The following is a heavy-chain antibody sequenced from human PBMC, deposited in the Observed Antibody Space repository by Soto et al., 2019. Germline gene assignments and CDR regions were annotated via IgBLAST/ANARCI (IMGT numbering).Heavy chain of an antibody. CDR3: AKWRGSATPKYYFDS. J-gene: IGHJ4*02. CDR2: SAGSGGSR. CDR1: GFNFNIYA. V-gene: IGHV3-23*01. D-gene: IGHD6-25*01. Sequence: GGSLRLSCAASGFNFNIYAMSWVRQAPGKGLEWVSSAGSGGSRYYIDSVKGRFTISRDNSKQTLDLQMDSLRVEDTAVYYCAKWRGSATPKYYFDSWGQGTLVTVSS.